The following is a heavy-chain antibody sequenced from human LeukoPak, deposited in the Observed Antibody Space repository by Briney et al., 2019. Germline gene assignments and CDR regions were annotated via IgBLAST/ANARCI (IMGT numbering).Heavy chain of an antibody. CDR3: ARYCNSGNCYSDS. Sequence: GASVTVSCKASGYTFTGYYMHWVRQAPGQGLEWMGWINPNSGGTNYAQKFQGRVTMTRDTSISTAYMELSRLRSDDTAVYYCARYCNSGNCYSDSWGQGTLVTVTS. J-gene: IGHJ4*02. V-gene: IGHV1-2*02. CDR1: GYTFTGYY. D-gene: IGHD2/OR15-2a*01. CDR2: INPNSGGT.